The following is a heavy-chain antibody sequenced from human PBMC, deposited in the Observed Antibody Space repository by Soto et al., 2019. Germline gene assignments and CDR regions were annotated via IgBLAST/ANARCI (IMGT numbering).Heavy chain of an antibody. CDR2: IIPIFGTA. J-gene: IGHJ3*02. CDR3: AREVTMIVVVPGVNAFDI. Sequence: SVKVSCKASGGTFSSYAISWVRQAPGQGLEWMGGIIPIFGTANYAQKFQGRVTITADESTSTAYMELSSLRSEDTAVYYCAREVTMIVVVPGVNAFDIWGQGTMVTVSS. V-gene: IGHV1-69*13. CDR1: GGTFSSYA. D-gene: IGHD3-22*01.